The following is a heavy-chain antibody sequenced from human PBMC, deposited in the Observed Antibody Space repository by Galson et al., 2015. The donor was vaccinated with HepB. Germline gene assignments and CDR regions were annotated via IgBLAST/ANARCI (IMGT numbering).Heavy chain of an antibody. V-gene: IGHV4-59*01. D-gene: IGHD3-10*01. CDR2: IHYGGRT. J-gene: IGHJ6*02. CDR1: GDSISSYY. Sequence: LSLTCTVSGDSISSYYWSWIRQPPGKGLEWIGLIHYGGRTDYNPSLRSRVTISVDMSKNQFSLQLSSVTAADTAVYYCARERGYEGGSGKYYTYGMDVWGQGTTVTVSS. CDR3: ARERGYEGGSGKYYTYGMDV.